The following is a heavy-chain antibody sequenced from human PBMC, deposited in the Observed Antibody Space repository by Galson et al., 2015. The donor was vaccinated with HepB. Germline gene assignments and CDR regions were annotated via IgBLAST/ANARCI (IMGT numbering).Heavy chain of an antibody. CDR3: ARDRFLEWLLFDY. D-gene: IGHD3-3*01. V-gene: IGHV1-3*01. CDR1: GYTFTGYA. J-gene: IGHJ4*02. Sequence: SVKVSCKASGYTFTGYAMHWVRQAPGQRLEWMGWINAGNGNTKYSQKFQGRVTITRDTSASTAYMELSSLRSEDTAVYYCARDRFLEWLLFDYWGQGTLVTVSS. CDR2: INAGNGNT.